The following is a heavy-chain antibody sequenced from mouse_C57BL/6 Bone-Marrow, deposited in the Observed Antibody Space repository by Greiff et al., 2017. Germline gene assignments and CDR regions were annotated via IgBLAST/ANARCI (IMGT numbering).Heavy chain of an antibody. CDR2: IDPSDSYT. Sequence: VQLQQPGAELVMPGASVKLSCKASGYTFTSYWMHWVKQRPGQGLEWIGEIDPSDSYTNYNQKFKGKSTLTVDKSSSTAYMQRSSLTSEDSAVYYCARKMGYYGSADFDVWGTGTTVTVSS. J-gene: IGHJ1*03. CDR3: ARKMGYYGSADFDV. CDR1: GYTFTSYW. D-gene: IGHD1-1*01. V-gene: IGHV1-69*01.